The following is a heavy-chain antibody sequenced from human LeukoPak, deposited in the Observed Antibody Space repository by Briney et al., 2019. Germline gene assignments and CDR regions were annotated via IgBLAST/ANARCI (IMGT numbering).Heavy chain of an antibody. V-gene: IGHV4-61*02. CDR2: IYTSGST. J-gene: IGHJ4*02. CDR1: GGSISSGSYY. CDR3: ARLDSTNYYDSLFDY. Sequence: SETLSLTCTVSGGSISSGSYYWSWIRQPAGKGLEWIGRIYTSGSTNYNPSLKSRVTISVDTSKNQFSLKLSSVTAADTAVYYCARLDSTNYYDSLFDYWGQGTLVTVSS. D-gene: IGHD3-22*01.